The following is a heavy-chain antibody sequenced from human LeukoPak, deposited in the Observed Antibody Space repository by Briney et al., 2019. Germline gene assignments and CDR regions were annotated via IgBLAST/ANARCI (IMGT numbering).Heavy chain of an antibody. CDR3: ARGFYEFEDSGYYFDF. J-gene: IGHJ4*02. CDR2: ISGSGGST. V-gene: IGHV3-23*01. Sequence: GGSLRLSCAASGFTFSSYAMSWVRQAPGKGLEWVSAISGSGGSTYYADSVKGRFTISRDNSKNTLYLQMNSLRPEDTAVYYCARGFYEFEDSGYYFDFWGQGTLVTVSS. CDR1: GFTFSSYA. D-gene: IGHD3-22*01.